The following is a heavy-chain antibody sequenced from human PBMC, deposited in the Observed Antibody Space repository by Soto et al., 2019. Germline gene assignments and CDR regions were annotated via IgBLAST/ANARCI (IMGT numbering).Heavy chain of an antibody. V-gene: IGHV4-61*01. CDR3: ARLSAAWFDP. J-gene: IGHJ5*02. Sequence: QVQLQESGPGLVKPSETLSLTCTVSGGSVSSGSYHWCWIRQPPGNGLEWIGYIYHSGSTNYNPSPKSRVTISVETSKNQSSLSLTSVPAADTAVYYCARLSAAWFDPWGQGTLVTVAS. D-gene: IGHD6-19*01. CDR2: IYHSGST. CDR1: GGSVSSGSYH.